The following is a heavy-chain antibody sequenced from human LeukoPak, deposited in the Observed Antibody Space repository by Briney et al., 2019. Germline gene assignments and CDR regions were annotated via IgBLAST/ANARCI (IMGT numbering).Heavy chain of an antibody. CDR3: ARDKGGSGWSKSDY. J-gene: IGHJ4*02. D-gene: IGHD6-19*01. CDR1: GGTFSSYA. Sequence: SVKVSCKASGGTFSSYAHSWVRQAPGQGLERMGGIIPIFGTANYAQKFQGRVTITADESTSTAYMELRSLRSDDTAVYYCARDKGGSGWSKSDYWGQGTLVTVSS. V-gene: IGHV1-69*13. CDR2: IIPIFGTA.